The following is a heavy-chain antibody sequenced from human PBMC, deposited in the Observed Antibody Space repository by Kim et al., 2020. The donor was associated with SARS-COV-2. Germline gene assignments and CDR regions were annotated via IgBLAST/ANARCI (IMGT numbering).Heavy chain of an antibody. V-gene: IGHV3-33*01. CDR2: IWYDGSNK. CDR1: GFTFSSYG. J-gene: IGHJ4*02. D-gene: IGHD6-19*01. CDR3: ARGREQWLAQDPDY. Sequence: GGSLRLSCAASGFTFSSYGMHWVRQAPGKGLEWVAVIWYDGSNKYYADSVKGRFTISRDNSKNTLYLQMNSLRAEDTAVYYCARGREQWLAQDPDYWGQGTLVTVSS.